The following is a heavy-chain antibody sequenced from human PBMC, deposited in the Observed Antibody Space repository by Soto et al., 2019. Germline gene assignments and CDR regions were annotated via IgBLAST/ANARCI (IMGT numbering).Heavy chain of an antibody. D-gene: IGHD3-10*01. CDR1: GFPFSRVG. Sequence: QVQLVESGGGVVQPGQSLRLSCTASGFPFSRVGMHWVRQAPGKGLEWLSVISDDGSQKYYGDSVKGRFTISRDNSKSTLYLQMNSLNAEDTAVYWCAKAGASGSFAYYGMDVWGQGTTVTVSS. CDR2: ISDDGSQK. J-gene: IGHJ6*02. V-gene: IGHV3-30*18. CDR3: AKAGASGSFAYYGMDV.